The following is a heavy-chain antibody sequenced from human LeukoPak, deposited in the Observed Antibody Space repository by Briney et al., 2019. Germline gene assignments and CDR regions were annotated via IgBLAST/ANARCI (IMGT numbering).Heavy chain of an antibody. CDR2: ISSSSSYI. CDR1: GFTFSSYS. CDR3: ARRGIGFGSGYLFDY. Sequence: GGSLRLSCAASGFTFSSYSMNWVRQAPGKGLEWVSSISSSSSYIYYADSVKGRFTISRDNAKNSLYLQMNSLRAEDTAVYYCARRGIGFGSGYLFDYWGQGTLVTVSS. V-gene: IGHV3-21*01. J-gene: IGHJ4*02. D-gene: IGHD3-22*01.